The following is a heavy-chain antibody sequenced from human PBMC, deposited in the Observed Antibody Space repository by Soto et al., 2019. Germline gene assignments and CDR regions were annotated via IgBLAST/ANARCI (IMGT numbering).Heavy chain of an antibody. Sequence: ASVKVSCKASGYTFTGYYMHWVRQAPGQGLEWMGWINPNSGGTNYAQKFQGRVTMTRDTSISTAYMELSRLRSDDTAVYYCAREFFSSWYAEFNWFDPWGQGTLVTVPQ. D-gene: IGHD6-13*01. J-gene: IGHJ5*02. CDR3: AREFFSSWYAEFNWFDP. CDR2: INPNSGGT. CDR1: GYTFTGYY. V-gene: IGHV1-2*02.